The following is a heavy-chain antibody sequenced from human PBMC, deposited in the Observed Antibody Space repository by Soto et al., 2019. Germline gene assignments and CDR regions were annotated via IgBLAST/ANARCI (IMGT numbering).Heavy chain of an antibody. Sequence: GSSVKVSCKTSGYTFVSYGINWVRQAPGQGLEWMGGFDPEDGETIYAQKFQGRVTMTEDTSTDTAYMELSSLRSEDTAVYYCATGDSYFDYWGQGPLVTVSA. CDR1: GYTFVSYG. J-gene: IGHJ4*02. CDR2: FDPEDGET. CDR3: ATGDSYFDY. V-gene: IGHV1-24*01.